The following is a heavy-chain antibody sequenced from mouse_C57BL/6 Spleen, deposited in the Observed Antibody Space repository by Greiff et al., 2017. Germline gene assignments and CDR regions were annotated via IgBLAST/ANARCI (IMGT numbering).Heavy chain of an antibody. D-gene: IGHD1-1*02. CDR3: ASHVEYGNAMDY. CDR1: GFTFSSYG. V-gene: IGHV5-6*01. J-gene: IGHJ4*01. CDR2: ISSGGSYT. Sequence: EVKLMESGGDLVKPGGSLKLSCAASGFTFSSYGMSWVRQTPDKRLEWVATISSGGSYTYYPDSVKGRFTITRDNAKNTLYLQMSSLKSEDTAMXYCASHVEYGNAMDYWGQGTSVTVSS.